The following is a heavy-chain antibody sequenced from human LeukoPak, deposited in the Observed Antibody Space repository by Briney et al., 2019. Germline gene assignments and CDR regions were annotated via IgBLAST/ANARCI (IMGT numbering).Heavy chain of an antibody. J-gene: IGHJ4*02. CDR3: ARGNVAVSRDY. V-gene: IGHV3-11*04. Sequence: SSSGSTIYYADSVKGRFTISRDNVKNSLYLQMNSLRAEDTAVYYCARGNVAVSRDYWGQGTLATVSS. D-gene: IGHD2-15*01. CDR2: SSSGSTI.